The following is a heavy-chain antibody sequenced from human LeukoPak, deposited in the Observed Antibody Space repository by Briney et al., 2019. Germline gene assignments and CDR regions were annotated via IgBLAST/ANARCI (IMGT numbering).Heavy chain of an antibody. CDR2: INSDGSST. V-gene: IGHV3-74*01. CDR1: GFTFSSYW. J-gene: IGHJ4*02. CDR3: ARDYGDYSYYFDY. D-gene: IGHD4-17*01. Sequence: GGSLRLSCAASGFTFSSYWMHWVRHAPGKGLVWVSRINSDGSSTTYADSVKGRFTISRDNAKNTLYLQMNSLRAEDTAVYYCARDYGDYSYYFDYWGQGTLVTVSS.